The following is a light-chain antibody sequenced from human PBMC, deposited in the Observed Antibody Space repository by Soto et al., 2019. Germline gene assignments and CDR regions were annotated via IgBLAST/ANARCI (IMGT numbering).Light chain of an antibody. J-gene: IGKJ5*01. CDR3: QQYGSSIT. CDR2: GTS. CDR1: QSLNRD. Sequence: EIVMTQSPATLSVSPGERATLSCRASQSLNRDLAWYQQKPGQAPRLLIYGTSSRATGIPDRFSGSGSGTDFTLTISRLEPEDFAMFYCQQYGSSITFGQGTRLEIK. V-gene: IGKV3-20*01.